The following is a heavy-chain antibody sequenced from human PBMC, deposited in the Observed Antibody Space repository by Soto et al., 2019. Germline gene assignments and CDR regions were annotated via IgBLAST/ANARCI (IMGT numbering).Heavy chain of an antibody. CDR2: IWCDGSNT. CDR1: GFTFSSYG. V-gene: IGHV3-33*01. CDR3: ARAGCRGGVSCYYYYDGMDV. J-gene: IGHJ6*02. D-gene: IGHD2-15*01. Sequence: VQLVESGGGLVKPGGSLRLSCAASGFTFSSYGMHWVRQAPGKGLEWVAVIWCDGSNTYYADSVKGRFTISRDNSKNTLYLQLNSLRAEDKAVYYCARAGCRGGVSCYYYYDGMDVWGQGTTVTVSS.